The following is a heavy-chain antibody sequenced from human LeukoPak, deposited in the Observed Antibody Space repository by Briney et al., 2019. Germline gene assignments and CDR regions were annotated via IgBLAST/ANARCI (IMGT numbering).Heavy chain of an antibody. D-gene: IGHD2-15*01. CDR1: GFTFSSYS. CDR3: ARMVAARTGYFDY. J-gene: IGHJ4*02. Sequence: GSLRLSCAASGFTFSSYSMNWVRQAPGKGLEWVSSISSSSSYIYYADSVKGRFTISRDNAKNSLYLQMNSLRAEDTAVYYCARMVAARTGYFDYWGQGTLVTVSS. CDR2: ISSSSSYI. V-gene: IGHV3-21*01.